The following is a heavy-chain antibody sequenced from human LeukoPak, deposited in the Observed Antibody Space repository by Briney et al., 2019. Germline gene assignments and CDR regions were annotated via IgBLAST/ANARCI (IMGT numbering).Heavy chain of an antibody. V-gene: IGHV1-18*01. CDR2: ISAYNGNT. D-gene: IGHD3-9*01. CDR1: GYTFTSYG. Sequence: ASVKVSCKASGYTFTSYGISWARQAPGQGLEWMGWISAYNGNTNYAQKLQGRVTMTTDTSTSTAYMELRSLRSDDTAVYYCARVPRNFDWLSGPDYWGQGTLVTVSS. J-gene: IGHJ4*02. CDR3: ARVPRNFDWLSGPDY.